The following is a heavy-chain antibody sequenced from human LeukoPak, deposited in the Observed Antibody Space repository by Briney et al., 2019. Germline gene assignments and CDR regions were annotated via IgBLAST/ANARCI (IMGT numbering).Heavy chain of an antibody. V-gene: IGHV1-18*01. CDR3: ARDCDSCDDY. D-gene: IGHD3-22*01. J-gene: IGHJ4*02. Sequence: ASVKLSYNASGYTFTTYGINGWRQAPGQGLEWMGWFSDYNSNTNYAQKLKGRVTMNRDTYISTAYMELRRLRADDRAVYYCARDCDSCDDYWGKGTLVTVSS. CDR1: GYTFTTYG. CDR2: FSDYNSNT.